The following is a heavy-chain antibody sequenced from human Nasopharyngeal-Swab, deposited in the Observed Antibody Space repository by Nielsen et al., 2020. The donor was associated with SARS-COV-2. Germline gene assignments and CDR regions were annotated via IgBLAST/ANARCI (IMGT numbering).Heavy chain of an antibody. D-gene: IGHD4-17*01. CDR2: ISWNSGSI. J-gene: IGHJ4*02. V-gene: IGHV3-9*01. Sequence: GGSLRLSCAASGFTFDDYAMHWVRQAPGKGLEWVSGISWNSGSIGYADSVKGRFTISRDNAKNSPYLQMNSLRAEDTALYYCAKLTDYGDYYFDYWGQGTLVTVSS. CDR1: GFTFDDYA. CDR3: AKLTDYGDYYFDY.